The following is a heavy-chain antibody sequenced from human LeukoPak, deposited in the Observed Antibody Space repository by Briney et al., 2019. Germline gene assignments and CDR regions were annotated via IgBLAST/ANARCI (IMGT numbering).Heavy chain of an antibody. CDR2: INHSGST. D-gene: IGHD1-26*01. CDR1: GGSFSGYY. V-gene: IGHV4-34*01. J-gene: IGHJ4*02. Sequence: PSETLSLTCAVYGGSFSGYYWSWIRQPPGKGLEWIGEINHSGSTNCNPSLKSRVTISVDTSKNQFSLKLSSVTAADTAVYYCARGIVGARMRLDYWGQGTLVTVSS. CDR3: ARGIVGARMRLDY.